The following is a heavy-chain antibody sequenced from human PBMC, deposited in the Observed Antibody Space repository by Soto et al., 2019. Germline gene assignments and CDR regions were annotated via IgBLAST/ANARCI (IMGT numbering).Heavy chain of an antibody. CDR3: AKGRHCSSTSCYFYYYGMDV. CDR2: ISYDGSNK. V-gene: IGHV3-30*18. D-gene: IGHD2-2*01. J-gene: IGHJ6*02. CDR1: GFIFNTYD. Sequence: GGSLRLSCAASGFIFNTYDMHWVRQAPGKGLEWVAVISYDGSNKYYADSVKGRLTISRDNSKKMLYLQMSSLRPEDTAVYYCAKGRHCSSTSCYFYYYGMDVWGQGTKVTVSS.